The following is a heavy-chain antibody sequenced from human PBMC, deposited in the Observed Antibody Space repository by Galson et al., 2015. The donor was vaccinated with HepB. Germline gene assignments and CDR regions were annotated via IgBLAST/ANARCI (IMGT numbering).Heavy chain of an antibody. V-gene: IGHV3-7*03. CDR1: GFTFSSYW. D-gene: IGHD3-3*01. Sequence: SLRLSCAASGFTFSSYWMSWVRQAPGKGLEWVANIKQDGSEKYDVDSAKGRFTISRDNAKNSLYLQMNSLRAEDTAVYYCARELGRNITIFGVVITHRSYSHYWGQGTLVPASS. J-gene: IGHJ4*02. CDR3: ARELGRNITIFGVVITHRSYSHY. CDR2: IKQDGSEK.